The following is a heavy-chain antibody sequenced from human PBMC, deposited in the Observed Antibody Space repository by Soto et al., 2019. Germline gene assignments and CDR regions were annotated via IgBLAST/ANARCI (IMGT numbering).Heavy chain of an antibody. CDR3: ITDLDYYDSSGYYEVGY. J-gene: IGHJ4*02. CDR1: GFTFSNAW. D-gene: IGHD3-22*01. Sequence: LRLSCAASGFTFSNAWMSWVRQAPGKGLEWVGRIKSKTDGGTTDYAAPVKGRFTISRDDSKDTMYLQMNSLKTEDTAVYYCITDLDYYDSSGYYEVGYWGQGTLVTVSS. CDR2: IKSKTDGGTT. V-gene: IGHV3-15*01.